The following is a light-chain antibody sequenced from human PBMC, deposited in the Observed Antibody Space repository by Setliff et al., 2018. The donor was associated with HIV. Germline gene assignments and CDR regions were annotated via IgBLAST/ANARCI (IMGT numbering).Light chain of an antibody. Sequence: QSALAQSASVSGSPGQSITISCTGSSSDVGGYNYVSWFQQYPGKAPKLMIYEVNHRPSGVSDRFSGSKSGNTASLTISGLQAEDEADYYCSSYTSSSTYVFGTGTKVTVL. CDR3: SSYTSSSTYV. J-gene: IGLJ1*01. CDR2: EVN. V-gene: IGLV2-14*01. CDR1: SSDVGGYNY.